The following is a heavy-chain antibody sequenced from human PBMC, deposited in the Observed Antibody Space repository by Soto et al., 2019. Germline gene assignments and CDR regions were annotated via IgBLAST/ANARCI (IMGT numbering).Heavy chain of an antibody. CDR3: ARDRDYDILTGYSYGMDV. V-gene: IGHV4-59*01. J-gene: IGHJ6*02. CDR1: GGSISSYY. Sequence: QVQLQESGPGLVKPSETLSLTCTVSGGSISSYYWSWIRQPPGKGLEWIGYIYYSGSTNYNPSLKRRVTISVDTSKNQFSLKLSSVTAADTAVYYCARDRDYDILTGYSYGMDVWGQGTTVTVSS. D-gene: IGHD3-9*01. CDR2: IYYSGST.